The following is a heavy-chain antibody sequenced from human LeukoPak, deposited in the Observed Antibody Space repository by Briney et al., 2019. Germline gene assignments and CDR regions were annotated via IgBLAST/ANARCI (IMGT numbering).Heavy chain of an antibody. D-gene: IGHD6-13*01. V-gene: IGHV3-72*01. CDR2: SINKADSYTA. CDR3: ATSSWYRLAY. J-gene: IGHJ4*02. Sequence: GGSLRLSWAASGFTFSDSFMSWVRQAPGKGLEWVGRSINKADSYTAEYAASVKGRFTISRDESKNSLYLQISSLETEDAAVYYCATSSWYRLAYWGQGSLATVSS. CDR1: GFTFSDSF.